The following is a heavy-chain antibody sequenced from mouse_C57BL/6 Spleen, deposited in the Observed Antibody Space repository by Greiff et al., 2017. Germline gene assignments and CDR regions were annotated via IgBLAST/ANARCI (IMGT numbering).Heavy chain of an antibody. CDR1: GYTFTSYW. D-gene: IGHD2-4*01. V-gene: IGHV1-61*01. Sequence: QVQLQQPGAELVRPGSSVKLSCKASGYTFTSYWMAWVKQRPGQGLEWIGNIYPSDSETHYNHKFKDKATLTVDKSSSTAYMQLSSLTSEDAAVYYCARRGSTMINYYAMDYWGQGTSVTVSS. CDR3: ARRGSTMINYYAMDY. J-gene: IGHJ4*01. CDR2: IYPSDSET.